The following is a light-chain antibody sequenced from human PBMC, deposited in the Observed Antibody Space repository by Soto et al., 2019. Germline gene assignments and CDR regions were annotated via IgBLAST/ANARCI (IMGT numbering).Light chain of an antibody. J-gene: IGKJ1*01. Sequence: DIQMTQSPSSLSASVGDRVTSTCRASQSISSWLAWYQQKPGKAPKLLIYKASTLKSGVPSRFSGSGSGTEFTLTISSLQSEDFAVYYCQQYNNWPWTFGQGTTVDIK. CDR3: QQYNNWPWT. CDR2: KAS. CDR1: QSISSW. V-gene: IGKV1-5*03.